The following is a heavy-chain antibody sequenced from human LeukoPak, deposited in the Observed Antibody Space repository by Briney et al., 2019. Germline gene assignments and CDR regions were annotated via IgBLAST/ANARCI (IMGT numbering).Heavy chain of an antibody. J-gene: IGHJ4*02. V-gene: IGHV1-46*01. D-gene: IGHD2-2*01. CDR1: GYTFTSYY. CDR2: INPNGGST. Sequence: ASVKVSCKASGYTFTSYYMHWVRQAPGQGLEWMGIINPNGGSTSYALKFQGRVTMTRDTSTSTVYMEVSSLRSEDTAIYYCARDGGYCGSSSCYAFYWGQGTLVTVSS. CDR3: ARDGGYCGSSSCYAFY.